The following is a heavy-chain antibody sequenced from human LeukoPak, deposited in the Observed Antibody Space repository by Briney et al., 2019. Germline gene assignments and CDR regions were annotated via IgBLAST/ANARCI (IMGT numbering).Heavy chain of an antibody. Sequence: SETLSLTCIVSGDSISSSNYYWGWIRQTPWKGLEWIARIYYGGNTYYNPSLKSRVTISLDTSKNQFSLNLCSVTAADTAVYYCARHYYDSSGHSYYFDYWGQGTLVTVSS. CDR3: ARHYYDSSGHSYYFDY. V-gene: IGHV4-39*01. D-gene: IGHD3-22*01. J-gene: IGHJ4*02. CDR1: GDSISSSNYY. CDR2: IYYGGNT.